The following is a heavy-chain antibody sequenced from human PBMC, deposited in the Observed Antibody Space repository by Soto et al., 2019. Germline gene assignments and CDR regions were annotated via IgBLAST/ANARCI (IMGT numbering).Heavy chain of an antibody. CDR1: GFTFTYSA. J-gene: IGHJ6*02. CDR2: ISGSGGST. D-gene: IGHD6-6*01. CDR3: AKDLKYSTSPMNMDV. Sequence: LRLSCAASGFTFTYSAMSWFLQAPGKGLEWVSLISGSGGSTYYADSVKGRFTISKDNSKNTLYLQMNSLRAEDTAVYYCAKDLKYSTSPMNMDVWGQGTKVTVSS. V-gene: IGHV3-23*01.